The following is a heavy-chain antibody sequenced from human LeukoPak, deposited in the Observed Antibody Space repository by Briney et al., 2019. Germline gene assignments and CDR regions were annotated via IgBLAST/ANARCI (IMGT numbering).Heavy chain of an antibody. Sequence: SETLSLTCAVYGGSFSGYYWSWIRQPPGKGLEWIGEINHSGSTNYNPSLKSRVTISVDTSKNQFFLKLSSVTAADTAVYYCARVSRNGWLQYFDYWGQGTLVTVSS. D-gene: IGHD5-24*01. CDR3: ARVSRNGWLQYFDY. CDR1: GGSFSGYY. CDR2: INHSGST. J-gene: IGHJ4*02. V-gene: IGHV4-34*01.